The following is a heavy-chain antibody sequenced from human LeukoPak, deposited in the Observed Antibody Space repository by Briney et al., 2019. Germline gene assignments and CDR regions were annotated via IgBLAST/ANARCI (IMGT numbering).Heavy chain of an antibody. CDR3: ARLDALDI. CDR1: GFTIDDYA. J-gene: IGHJ3*02. Sequence: GGSLRLSCAASGFTIDDYAKHWVRHAPGKGLERVSGSSWYGSSIGYADSLKSRFTISRDNAKNTLYLQKTSLKAEDTAVYYCARLDALDIWGQGTMVTVSS. D-gene: IGHD3-16*01. CDR2: SSWYGSSI. V-gene: IGHV3-9*01.